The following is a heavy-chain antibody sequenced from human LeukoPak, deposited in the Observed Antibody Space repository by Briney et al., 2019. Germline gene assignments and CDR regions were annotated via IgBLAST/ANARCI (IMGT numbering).Heavy chain of an antibody. CDR2: ISYDGSNK. CDR3: ARENSGYDFANYYYYMDV. D-gene: IGHD5-12*01. Sequence: PGGSLRLSCAASGFTFSSYAMHWVRQAPGKGLEWVAVISYDGSNKYYADSVKGRFTISRDNSKNTLYLQMNSLRAEDTAVYYCARENSGYDFANYYYYMDVWGKGTTVTVSS. J-gene: IGHJ6*03. V-gene: IGHV3-30-3*01. CDR1: GFTFSSYA.